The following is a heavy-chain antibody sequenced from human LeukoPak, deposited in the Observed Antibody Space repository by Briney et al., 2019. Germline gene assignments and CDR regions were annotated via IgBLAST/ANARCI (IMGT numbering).Heavy chain of an antibody. V-gene: IGHV3-33*01. CDR1: GFTFSRFG. D-gene: IGHD3-22*01. CDR2: IWYDGSNK. Sequence: GRSLRLSCAASGFTFSRFGMHWVRQAPGRGLEWVAVIWYDGSNKYYADSVKGRFTISRDNSKNTLYLEMNSLRAEDTAVYYCARDYYYDSSGYWDYYFDYWGQGTLVSVSS. J-gene: IGHJ4*02. CDR3: ARDYYYDSSGYWDYYFDY.